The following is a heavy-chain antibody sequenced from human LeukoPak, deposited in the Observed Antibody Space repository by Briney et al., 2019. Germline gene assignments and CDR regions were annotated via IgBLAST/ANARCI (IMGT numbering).Heavy chain of an antibody. CDR3: AKDGNIGSSGDDAFDI. CDR2: ISAGGSGT. D-gene: IGHD1-26*01. Sequence: PGGSLRLSCAASGFTFSSCTVSWVRQAPGKGLEWVSGISAGGSGTYYTDSVKGRFTISRDNSKNTLYLQMNSLRAEDTAVYYCAKDGNIGSSGDDAFDIWGQGTMVTVSS. CDR1: GFTFSSCT. V-gene: IGHV3-23*01. J-gene: IGHJ3*02.